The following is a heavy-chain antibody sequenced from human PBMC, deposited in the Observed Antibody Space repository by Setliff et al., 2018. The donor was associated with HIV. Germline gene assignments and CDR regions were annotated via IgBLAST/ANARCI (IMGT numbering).Heavy chain of an antibody. CDR2: ISSSSTYI. Sequence: GGSLRLSCADSGFTFTTYSMNWVRQAPGKGLEWVSSISSSSTYIDYADSVKGRFTISRDNAKNSLYLQMNSLRAEDTAVYYCARGPSLTTVTTRGDYMDVWGKGTTVTVSS. D-gene: IGHD4-17*01. J-gene: IGHJ6*03. CDR3: ARGPSLTTVTTRGDYMDV. CDR1: GFTFTTYS. V-gene: IGHV3-21*01.